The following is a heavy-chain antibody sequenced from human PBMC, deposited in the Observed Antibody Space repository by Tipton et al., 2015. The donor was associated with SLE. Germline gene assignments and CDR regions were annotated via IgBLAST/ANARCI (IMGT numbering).Heavy chain of an antibody. CDR2: IYTSGSS. Sequence: TLSLTCTVSGGSISNYYWYWIRQPAGKGLDWIGRIYTSGSSSYNPSLRSRVTISRDTSQNQFSVKMTSVTAADTAVYFCARTKYYDFWRGYSMFDFWGQGTLVTVSS. CDR1: GGSISNYY. J-gene: IGHJ4*02. D-gene: IGHD3-3*01. CDR3: ARTKYYDFWRGYSMFDF. V-gene: IGHV4-4*07.